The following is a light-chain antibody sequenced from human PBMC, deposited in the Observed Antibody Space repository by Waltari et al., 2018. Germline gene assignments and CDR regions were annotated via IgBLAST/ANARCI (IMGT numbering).Light chain of an antibody. J-gene: IGKJ4*01. V-gene: IGKV2-30*02. CDR1: QSLARGSGNTF. Sequence: DVVMTQSPLSLPVTLGQPASISCPSSQSLARGSGNTFLNLFQQRPGQSPRRLIYKVSNRDSGVPDRFSGSGSGTDFTLKISRVEAEDVGVYYCMQHSYWPLTFGGGTKVEIK. CDR3: MQHSYWPLT. CDR2: KVS.